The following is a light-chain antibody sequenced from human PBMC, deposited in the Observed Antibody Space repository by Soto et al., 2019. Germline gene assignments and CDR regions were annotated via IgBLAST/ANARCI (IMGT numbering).Light chain of an antibody. CDR2: EVS. V-gene: IGLV2-14*01. Sequence: QSALTQPASVSGSPGQSLTISCTGTNSDVGAYNYVSWYQQHPGKAPKLMIYEVSYRPSGVSNRFSGSKSGNTASLTISGLQAEDEADYYCSSYTSISPYVFGTGTKLTVL. J-gene: IGLJ1*01. CDR3: SSYTSISPYV. CDR1: NSDVGAYNY.